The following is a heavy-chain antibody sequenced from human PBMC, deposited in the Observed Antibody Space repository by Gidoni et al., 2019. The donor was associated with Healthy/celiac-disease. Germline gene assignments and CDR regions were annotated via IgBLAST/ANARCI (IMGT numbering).Heavy chain of an antibody. J-gene: IGHJ3*02. CDR3: ARGRGNAGDAFDI. V-gene: IGHV3-30-3*01. CDR2: ISYDGSNK. D-gene: IGHD3-10*01. Sequence: QVQLVESGGGVVQPGRSLRLSCAAAGFPFSSYAMHWVRQAPGKGLGWVAVISYDGSNKYYADSVKGRFTISRDNSKNTLYLQMNSLRAEDTAVYYCARGRGNAGDAFDIWGQGTMVTVSS. CDR1: GFPFSSYA.